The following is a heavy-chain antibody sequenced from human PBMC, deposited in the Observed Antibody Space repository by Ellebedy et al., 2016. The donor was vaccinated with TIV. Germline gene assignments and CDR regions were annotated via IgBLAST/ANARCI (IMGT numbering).Heavy chain of an antibody. CDR2: IYYDGTT. J-gene: IGHJ5*02. CDR3: ARHVTRSSAVRINNWFDP. D-gene: IGHD6-6*01. V-gene: IGHV4-39*01. CDR1: GGSITSSTYY. Sequence: MPSETLSLTCTVSGGSITSSTYYWGWIRQPTGKGLEWIATIYYDGTTYYNPSIQSLVTISGDTSKKHVSLKLSSVTAADTAVYYCARHVTRSSAVRINNWFDPWGQGTLVTVSS.